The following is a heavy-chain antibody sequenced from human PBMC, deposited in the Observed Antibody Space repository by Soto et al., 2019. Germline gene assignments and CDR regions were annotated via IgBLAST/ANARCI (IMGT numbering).Heavy chain of an antibody. CDR3: ARVGYYGSGSYYGYYYYYMDV. Sequence: GGSLRLSCAASGFTFSSYDMHWVRQATGKGLEWVSAIGTAGDTYYPGSVKGRFTISRENAKNSLYLQMNSLRAGDTAVYYCARVGYYGSGSYYGYYYYYMDVWGKGTTVTVSS. CDR1: GFTFSSYD. D-gene: IGHD3-10*01. J-gene: IGHJ6*03. CDR2: IGTAGDT. V-gene: IGHV3-13*01.